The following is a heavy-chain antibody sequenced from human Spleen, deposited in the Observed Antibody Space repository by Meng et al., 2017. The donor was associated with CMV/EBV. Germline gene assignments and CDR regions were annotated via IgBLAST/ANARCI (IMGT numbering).Heavy chain of an antibody. CDR3: ARVQESDSAYFDL. V-gene: IGHV1-69*05. Sequence: ASGGTFSSHAISWVRQAAGQGLEWMGGIIPIFGTANYAQKYQGRVTITTDESTSTAYMELSSLRSEDTAVYYCARVQESDSAYFDLWGRGTLVTVSS. J-gene: IGHJ2*01. CDR2: IIPIFGTA. D-gene: IGHD2-21*01. CDR1: GGTFSSHA.